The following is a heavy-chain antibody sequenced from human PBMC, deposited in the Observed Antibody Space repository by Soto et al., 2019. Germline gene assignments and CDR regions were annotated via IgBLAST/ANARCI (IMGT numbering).Heavy chain of an antibody. V-gene: IGHV2-5*02. D-gene: IGHD4-17*01. CDR1: GFSLTTQGVH. Sequence: QITLKESGPTLVKPTQTLTLTCTVSGFSLTTQGVHVGWIRQPPGKALDWLALIYWDDNEVYSPSLTNRLTITKDTSKSQVVLTMATVDPVDTATYYCVYRDFGDYFFQFWGQGILVNVSS. CDR3: VYRDFGDYFFQF. CDR2: IYWDDNE. J-gene: IGHJ4*02.